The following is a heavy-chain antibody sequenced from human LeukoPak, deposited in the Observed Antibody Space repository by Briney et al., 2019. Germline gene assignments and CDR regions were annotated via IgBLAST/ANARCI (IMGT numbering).Heavy chain of an antibody. CDR1: GFTFRNYW. V-gene: IGHV3-7*01. CDR3: ARIGYSSSSFDY. J-gene: IGHJ4*02. CDR2: IKQDGSLK. D-gene: IGHD6-6*01. Sequence: GGSLRLSCAASGFTFRNYWMSWVRQGPGKGLEWVANIKQDGSLKYYVDSLKGRFTISRDNTKTSVYLQMSSLRAEDTAVYFCARIGYSSSSFDYWGQGTLVTVSP.